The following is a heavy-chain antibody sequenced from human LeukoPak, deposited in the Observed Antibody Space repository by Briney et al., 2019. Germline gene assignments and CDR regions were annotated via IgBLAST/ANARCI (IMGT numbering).Heavy chain of an antibody. J-gene: IGHJ4*02. V-gene: IGHV4-34*01. D-gene: IGHD6-13*01. CDR2: INHSGST. CDR1: GGSFSGYY. Sequence: SETLSLTCAVYGGSFSGYYWSRIRQPPGKGLEWIGEINHSGSTNYNPSLKSRVTISVDTSKNQFSLKLGSVTAADTAVYYCARARIAAAAPHFDYWGQGTLVTVSS. CDR3: ARARIAAAAPHFDY.